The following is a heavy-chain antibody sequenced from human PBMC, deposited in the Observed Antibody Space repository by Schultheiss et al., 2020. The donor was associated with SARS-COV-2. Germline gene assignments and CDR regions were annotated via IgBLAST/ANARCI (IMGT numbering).Heavy chain of an antibody. Sequence: SETLSLTCTVSGGSISSYYWSWIRQPPGKGLEWIGSIYHSGSTNYNPSLKSRVTISVDTSKNQFSLKLSSVTAADTAVYYCARLGLRFLEGFDPWGQGTLVTVSS. CDR2: IYHSGST. D-gene: IGHD3-3*01. CDR3: ARLGLRFLEGFDP. J-gene: IGHJ5*02. V-gene: IGHV4-59*08. CDR1: GGSISSYY.